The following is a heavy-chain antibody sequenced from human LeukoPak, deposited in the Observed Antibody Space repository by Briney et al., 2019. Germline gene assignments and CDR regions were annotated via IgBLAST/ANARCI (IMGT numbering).Heavy chain of an antibody. V-gene: IGHV4-39*07. Sequence: PSETLSLTCNVSGGPISSSSYYWGWIRQPPGKGLEWIGSISSGGSTNYNPSLKSRVSISVDTSKNQFSLNLRSLTAADTAVYYCAREGTESFSADYWGQGILVTVSS. CDR1: GGPISSSSYY. CDR3: AREGTESFSADY. J-gene: IGHJ4*02. CDR2: ISSGGST. D-gene: IGHD1-26*01.